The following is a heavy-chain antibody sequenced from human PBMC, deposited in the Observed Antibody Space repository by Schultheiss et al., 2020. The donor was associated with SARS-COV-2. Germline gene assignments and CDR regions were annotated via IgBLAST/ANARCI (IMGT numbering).Heavy chain of an antibody. CDR3: AREPVRSGWFAGYFDY. CDR2: ISAGNGNT. V-gene: IGHV1-3*01. Sequence: ASVKVSCKGSGYTFTNYAIHWVRQAPGQRLEWMGWISAGNGNTKYSPKFQGRLTISSDTSAITAYMELSGLKSEDTAVYFCAREPVRSGWFAGYFDYWGQGTLVTVSS. D-gene: IGHD6-19*01. CDR1: GYTFTNYA. J-gene: IGHJ4*02.